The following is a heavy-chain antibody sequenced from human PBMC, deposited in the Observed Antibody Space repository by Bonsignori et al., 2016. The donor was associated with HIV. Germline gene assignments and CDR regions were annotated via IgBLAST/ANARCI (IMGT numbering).Heavy chain of an antibody. Sequence: QVQLQQWGAGLLKPSETLSLTCAVYGGSFSNYYWSWIRQPPGKGLEWIGEINHSGSTNYNPSLKSRVTISVDTSKNQFSLKLSSVTAADTAVYYCARGRRDDFWSGPYYYYYMDVWGKGTTGHRLL. D-gene: IGHD3-3*01. V-gene: IGHV4-34*01. J-gene: IGHJ6*03. CDR1: GGSFSNYY. CDR3: ARGRRDDFWSGPYYYYYMDV. CDR2: INHSGST.